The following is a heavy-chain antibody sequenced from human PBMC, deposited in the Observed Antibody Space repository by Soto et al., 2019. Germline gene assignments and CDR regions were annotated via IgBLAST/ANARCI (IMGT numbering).Heavy chain of an antibody. CDR1: GFTFSSYG. J-gene: IGHJ4*02. V-gene: IGHV3-33*01. Sequence: GGSLSLSCAASGFTFSSYGMHWVRQAPGKGLEWVAVIWYDGSNKYYADSVKGRFTFSRDNSKNTLYLQMNSLRAEDTAVYYCARDPYCSSTSCYSPLDYWGQGTLVTVSS. CDR3: ARDPYCSSTSCYSPLDY. D-gene: IGHD2-2*01. CDR2: IWYDGSNK.